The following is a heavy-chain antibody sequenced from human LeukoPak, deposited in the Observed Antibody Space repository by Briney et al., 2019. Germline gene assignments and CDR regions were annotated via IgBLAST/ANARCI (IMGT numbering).Heavy chain of an antibody. D-gene: IGHD6-19*01. J-gene: IGHJ4*02. CDR3: AKDWGTSGWYVDY. CDR1: GFTFTTYA. CDR2: ISGSGGNT. V-gene: IGHV3-23*01. Sequence: GGSLRLSCAASGFTFTTYAMSWVRQAPGKGLEWVSAISGSGGNTYYTDSVKGRFTISRDNSKNTLYLQMNSLRAEDTAIYYCAKDWGTSGWYVDYWGQGTLVTVSS.